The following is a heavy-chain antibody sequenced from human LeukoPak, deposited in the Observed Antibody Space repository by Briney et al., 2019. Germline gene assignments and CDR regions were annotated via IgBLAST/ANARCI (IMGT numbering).Heavy chain of an antibody. CDR3: ARKSRGRPDFDY. D-gene: IGHD1-14*01. Sequence: GGTLRLSCAASGFTFSSYAMIWVRQAPAKGLEWVSAISDSGGSTYYADPVKGRFNISRDNSKHTLYLQMNSLRAGDTGVYYCARKSRGRPDFDYWGQGTLVTVSS. CDR2: ISDSGGST. V-gene: IGHV3-23*01. CDR1: GFTFSSYA. J-gene: IGHJ4*02.